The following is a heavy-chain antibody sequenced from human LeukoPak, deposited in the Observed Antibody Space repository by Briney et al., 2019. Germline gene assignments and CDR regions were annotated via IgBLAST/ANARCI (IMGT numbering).Heavy chain of an antibody. CDR2: ISKSGTYI. J-gene: IGHJ4*02. D-gene: IGHD2-2*01. CDR1: GFTFRDYT. CDR3: AREVLIVVEPAANTIDY. Sequence: GGSLRLACAASGFTFRDYTMNWVRQAPGKGLEWVSAISKSGTYIKYADSVKGRFTVSRDNAKNSLFLQMNSLRVEDTAVYFCAREVLIVVEPAANTIDYWGQGTRVTVSS. V-gene: IGHV3-21*01.